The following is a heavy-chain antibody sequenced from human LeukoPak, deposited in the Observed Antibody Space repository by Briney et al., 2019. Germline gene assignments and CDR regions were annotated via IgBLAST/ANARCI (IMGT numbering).Heavy chain of an antibody. CDR3: ARDGPTSTAPFVY. Sequence: PSETLSLTCTVSGGPITSHFWSWIRQPPGEGLEWIGNFYHAGNSNLNPSLKSRVTMSIDTSKNQFSLKLRSMTAADTAVYYCARDGPTSTAPFVYWGQGTLVTVSS. D-gene: IGHD1-26*01. CDR1: GGPITSHF. V-gene: IGHV4-59*11. J-gene: IGHJ4*02. CDR2: FYHAGNS.